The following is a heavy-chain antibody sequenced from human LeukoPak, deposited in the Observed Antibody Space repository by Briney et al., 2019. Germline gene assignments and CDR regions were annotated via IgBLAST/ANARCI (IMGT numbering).Heavy chain of an antibody. J-gene: IGHJ4*02. CDR3: ARRWTDGYKFFDY. CDR1: GGCISSSSYY. V-gene: IGHV4-39*07. D-gene: IGHD5-24*01. Sequence: PSETLSLTCSVSGGCISSSSYYWDWIRQSPGKGLEWIGEIYHSGNTNYNPSLKSRVTISVDKSKNQFSLRLTSVTAADTAVYYCARRWTDGYKFFDYWGQGSLVTVSS. CDR2: IYHSGNT.